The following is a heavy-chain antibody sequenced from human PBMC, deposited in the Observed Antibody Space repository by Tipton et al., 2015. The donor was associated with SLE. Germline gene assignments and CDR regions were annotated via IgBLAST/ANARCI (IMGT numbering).Heavy chain of an antibody. CDR3: AKTQAVLYYFDY. D-gene: IGHD2/OR15-2a*01. V-gene: IGHV3-11*03. Sequence: SLRLSCAASGFTFSDYYMSWIRQAPGKGLEWVSYISSSSSYTNYADSVKGRFTISRDNAKNSLYLQMNSLRAEDTAVYYCAKTQAVLYYFDYWGQGTLVTVSS. J-gene: IGHJ4*02. CDR1: GFTFSDYY. CDR2: ISSSSSYT.